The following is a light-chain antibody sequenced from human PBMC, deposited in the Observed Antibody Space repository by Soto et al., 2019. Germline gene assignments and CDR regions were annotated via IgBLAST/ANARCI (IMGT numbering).Light chain of an antibody. V-gene: IGLV2-23*01. CDR3: CSYAGSSTYV. Sequence: QSALTQPASVSGSPGQSITISCTGTSSDVGSYNLVSWYQHHPGKAPKLMIYEGSKRPSGVSNRFSGSKSGSTASLTISGLQAEDEADYSCCSYAGSSTYVFGTGTKVTVL. CDR1: SSDVGSYNL. CDR2: EGS. J-gene: IGLJ1*01.